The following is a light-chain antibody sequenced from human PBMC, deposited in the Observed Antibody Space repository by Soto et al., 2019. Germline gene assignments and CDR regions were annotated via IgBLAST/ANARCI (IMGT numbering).Light chain of an antibody. CDR1: QSITNW. CDR3: QQYKIYSQT. J-gene: IGKJ1*01. CDR2: DAS. Sequence: DIQMTQSTSTLSASVGDRVTITCRASQSITNWVAWYQQKVGRAPKLLIYDASTLETGVPSRFSGSGSGTEFTLTISSLQPDDFATYYCQQYKIYSQTFGQGTKVDIK. V-gene: IGKV1-5*01.